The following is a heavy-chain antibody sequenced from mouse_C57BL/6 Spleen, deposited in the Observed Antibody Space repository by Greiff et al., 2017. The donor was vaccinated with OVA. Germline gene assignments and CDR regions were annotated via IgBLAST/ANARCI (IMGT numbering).Heavy chain of an antibody. CDR3: ARLYDYDGYFDY. Sequence: VKLQQSGPGLVQPSQSLSITCTVSGFSLTSYGVHWVRQSPGKGLEWLGVIWSGGSTDYNAAFISRLSISKDNSKSQVFFKMNSLQADDTAIYYCARLYDYDGYFDYWGQGTTLTVSS. CDR1: GFSLTSYG. V-gene: IGHV2-2*01. D-gene: IGHD2-4*01. J-gene: IGHJ2*01. CDR2: IWSGGST.